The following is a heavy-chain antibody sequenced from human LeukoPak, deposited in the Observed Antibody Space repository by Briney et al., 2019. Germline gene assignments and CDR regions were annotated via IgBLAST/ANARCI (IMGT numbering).Heavy chain of an antibody. D-gene: IGHD3-3*01. CDR3: ARLYYDFWSGYYYYYGMDV. J-gene: IGHJ6*02. Sequence: PGGSLRLSCAASGFTFSSYSMNWVRQAPGKGLEWVSYISSSSSTIYYADSVKGRFTISRDNAKNSLYLQMNSLRAEDTAVYYCARLYYDFWSGYYYYYGMDVWGQGTTVTVSS. V-gene: IGHV3-48*01. CDR1: GFTFSSYS. CDR2: ISSSSSTI.